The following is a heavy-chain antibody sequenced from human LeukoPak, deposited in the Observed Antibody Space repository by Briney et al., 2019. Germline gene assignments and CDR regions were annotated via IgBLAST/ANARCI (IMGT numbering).Heavy chain of an antibody. J-gene: IGHJ4*02. Sequence: SETLSLTCTVSGGSISSSSYYWGWIRQPPGKGLEWIGSIYSGNTYYNPSLKSRVTISVDTSKNQFSLKLSSVTAADTAVYYCVRDEEGTSLGVRTLRYLAYFDYWGQGTLVTVSS. CDR2: IYSGNT. CDR3: VRDEEGTSLGVRTLRYLAYFDY. V-gene: IGHV4-39*07. CDR1: GGSISSSSYY. D-gene: IGHD3-9*01.